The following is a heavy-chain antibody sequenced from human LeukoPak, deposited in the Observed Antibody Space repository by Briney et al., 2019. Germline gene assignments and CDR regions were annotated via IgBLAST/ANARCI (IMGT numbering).Heavy chain of an antibody. CDR2: IYYSGST. CDR1: GDSISSYY. J-gene: IGHJ4*02. V-gene: IGHV4-59*01. CDR3: ARETPLAVDY. D-gene: IGHD3-3*02. Sequence: SETLSLTCTVSGDSISSYYWSWIRQPPGKGLEWIGYIYYSGSTKYNPSLKSRVTISVDTSKNQFSLKLSSVTAADTAVYYCARETPLAVDYWGQRTLVTVSS.